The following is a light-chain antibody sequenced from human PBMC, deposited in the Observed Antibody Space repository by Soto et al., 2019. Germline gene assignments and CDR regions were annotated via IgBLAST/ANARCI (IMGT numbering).Light chain of an antibody. CDR3: QQSYSTPR. CDR1: QTIRNY. J-gene: IGKJ4*01. Sequence: DIQMTQSPSPLSASVGDRVTITCRASQTIRNYLNWYHQKPGEAPKLLIYAASRLQSGVPSRFSGSGSGTDFTLTINTLQPEDIATYYCQQSYSTPRFGGGTKVDIK. CDR2: AAS. V-gene: IGKV1-39*01.